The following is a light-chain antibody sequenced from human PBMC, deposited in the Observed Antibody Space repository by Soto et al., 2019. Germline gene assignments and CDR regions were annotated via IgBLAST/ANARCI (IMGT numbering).Light chain of an antibody. CDR1: SSDVGGYKS. J-gene: IGLJ1*01. CDR3: CSYVGSYSYV. Sequence: QSVLTQPRSVSGSPGLSVTVSCIGTSSDVGGYKSVSWYQQYPGKAPKLMIYDVSERPSGVPNRFSGSKSGNTASLTISGLQAEDEADYYCCSYVGSYSYVFGTGTKVTVL. CDR2: DVS. V-gene: IGLV2-11*01.